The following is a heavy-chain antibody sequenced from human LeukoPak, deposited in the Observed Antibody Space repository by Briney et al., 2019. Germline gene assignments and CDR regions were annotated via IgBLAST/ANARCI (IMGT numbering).Heavy chain of an antibody. J-gene: IGHJ5*02. V-gene: IGHV4-4*07. Sequence: PSETLSLTCTVSGGSISSYYWSWIRQPAGKGLEWIGCISSSGSTNYNPSLKSRVTISVDTSKNQFSLKLSSVTAADTAVYYCARGGSSTSYELNWFDPWGQGTLVTVSS. D-gene: IGHD2-2*01. CDR1: GGSISSYY. CDR2: ISSSGST. CDR3: ARGGSSTSYELNWFDP.